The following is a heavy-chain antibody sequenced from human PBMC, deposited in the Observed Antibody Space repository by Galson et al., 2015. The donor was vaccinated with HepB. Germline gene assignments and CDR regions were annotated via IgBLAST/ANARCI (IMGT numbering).Heavy chain of an antibody. CDR1: GSSFTSYW. J-gene: IGHJ3*02. CDR3: ASRVYDYVWGSYRDDAFDI. Sequence: QSGAEVTKPGESLKISCKGSGSSFTSYWIGWVRQMPGKGLEWMGIIYPGDSDTRYSPSFQGQVTISADKSISTAYLQWSSLKASDTAMYYCASRVYDYVWGSYRDDAFDIWGQGTMVTVSS. CDR2: IYPGDSDT. V-gene: IGHV5-51*01. D-gene: IGHD3-16*02.